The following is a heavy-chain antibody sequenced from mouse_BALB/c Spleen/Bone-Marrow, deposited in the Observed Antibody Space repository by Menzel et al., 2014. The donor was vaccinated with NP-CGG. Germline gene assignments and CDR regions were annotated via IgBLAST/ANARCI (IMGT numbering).Heavy chain of an antibody. J-gene: IGHJ2*01. V-gene: IGHV1-54*01. Sequence: QVQLQQSGAELVRPGTSVKGSCKASGYAFTNYLIEWVKQRPGQGLEGIGVINPGSGGTNYNEKFKGKATLTADKSSSTAYMQLSSLTSDDSAVYFCARGDYRSYYFDYWGQGTTLTVSS. CDR3: ARGDYRSYYFDY. CDR1: GYAFTNYL. D-gene: IGHD2-14*01. CDR2: INPGSGGT.